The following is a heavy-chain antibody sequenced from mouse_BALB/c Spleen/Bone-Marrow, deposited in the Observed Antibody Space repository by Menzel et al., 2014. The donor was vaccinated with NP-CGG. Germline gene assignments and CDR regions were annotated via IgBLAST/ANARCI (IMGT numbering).Heavy chain of an antibody. CDR2: INPSNGGT. J-gene: IGHJ4*01. V-gene: IGHV1S81*02. CDR1: GYTFTSYY. Sequence: QVQLKQSGAELVKPGASVTLSCKASGYTFTSYYMYWVKQRPGQGLEWIGEINPSNGGTNFNEKFKSKATLTVDKSSSTAYMQLSSLTSEDSAVYYCTRREYYRYDRAMDYWRQRTSVTVSS. D-gene: IGHD2-14*01. CDR3: TRREYYRYDRAMDY.